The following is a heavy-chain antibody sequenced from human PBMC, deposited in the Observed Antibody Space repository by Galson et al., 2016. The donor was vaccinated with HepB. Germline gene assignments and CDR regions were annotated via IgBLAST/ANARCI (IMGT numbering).Heavy chain of an antibody. CDR1: GFTFSSYD. J-gene: IGHJ6*02. CDR3: ARSYGGNPPGEYGMDV. D-gene: IGHD4-23*01. Sequence: SLRLSCAASGFTFSSYDMHWVRQATGKGLEWVSGIGIAGDTYYPDSVKGRFTISRENDKNSLYLQMNSLRAGDTAVYYCARSYGGNPPGEYGMDVWGQGTTVTVSS. CDR2: IGIAGDT. V-gene: IGHV3-13*01.